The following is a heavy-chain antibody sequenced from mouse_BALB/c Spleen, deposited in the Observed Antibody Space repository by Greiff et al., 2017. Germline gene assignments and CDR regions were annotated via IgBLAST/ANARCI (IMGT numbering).Heavy chain of an antibody. CDR3: AREGDLDY. Sequence: QVQLQQPGAELVKPGASVKLSCKASGYTFTSYWMHWVKQRPGQGLEWIGEIDPSDSYTNYNQKFKGKATLTVDKSSSTAYMQLSSLTSEDSAVYHCAREGDLDYWGQGTTLTVSS. CDR1: GYTFTSYW. CDR2: IDPSDSYT. V-gene: IGHV1-69*02. J-gene: IGHJ2*01.